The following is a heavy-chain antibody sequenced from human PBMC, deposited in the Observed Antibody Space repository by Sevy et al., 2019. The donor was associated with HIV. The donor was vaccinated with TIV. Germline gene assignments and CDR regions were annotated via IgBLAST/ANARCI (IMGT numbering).Heavy chain of an antibody. J-gene: IGHJ4*02. CDR3: AGENAWGRGYS. V-gene: IGHV4-59*08. CDR1: GGSITSLY. CDR2: IYYNGHI. Sequence: SETLSLTCTLSGGSITSLYWNWIRQPPGKGLEWIANIYYNGHINYNPSLKSRVTLSLDTSKNQFSLRLSSVTTADTAMYYCAGENAWGRGYSWGQGTLVTVSS. D-gene: IGHD1-26*01.